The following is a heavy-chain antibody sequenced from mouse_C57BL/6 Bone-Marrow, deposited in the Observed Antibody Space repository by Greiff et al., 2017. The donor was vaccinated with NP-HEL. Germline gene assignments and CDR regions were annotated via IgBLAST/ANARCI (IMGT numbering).Heavy chain of an antibody. V-gene: IGHV1-58*01. J-gene: IGHJ4*01. Sequence: EVQLQQSGAELVRPGSSVKMSCKTSGYTFTSYGINWVKQRPGQGLEWIGYIYIGNGYTEYNEKFKGKATLTSDTSSSTAYMQLSSLTSEDSAIYFCANHPLYYGSSDRAMDYWGQGTSVTDSS. CDR2: IYIGNGYT. D-gene: IGHD1-1*01. CDR1: GYTFTSYG. CDR3: ANHPLYYGSSDRAMDY.